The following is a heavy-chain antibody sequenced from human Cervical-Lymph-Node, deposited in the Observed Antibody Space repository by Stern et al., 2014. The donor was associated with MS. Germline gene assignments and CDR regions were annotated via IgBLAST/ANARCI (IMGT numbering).Heavy chain of an antibody. Sequence: VQLVGSGGGVVQPGRSLTLSCVVSGFTFSTYAMHWVRQAPGTGLEWVAFVSYDGTQRNSTDSVKARFTISRDNSKNALYLHMNSLRDEDAAVYFCARGGRGVGLEYWGQGALVTVSS. CDR2: VSYDGTQR. D-gene: IGHD3-10*01. J-gene: IGHJ4*02. CDR3: ARGGRGVGLEY. CDR1: GFTFSTYA. V-gene: IGHV3-30-3*01.